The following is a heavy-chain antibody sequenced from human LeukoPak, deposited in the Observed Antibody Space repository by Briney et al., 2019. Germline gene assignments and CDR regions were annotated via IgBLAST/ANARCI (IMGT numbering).Heavy chain of an antibody. CDR1: GGTFSSYA. CDR2: IIPIIGTA. Sequence: SVKVSCKASGGTFSSYAISWVRQAPGQGLEWMGGIIPIIGTANYAQKFQGRVTITADESTSTAYMELSSLRSEDTAVYYCARVQRYYYGMDVWGQGTTVTVSS. CDR3: ARVQRYYYGMDV. J-gene: IGHJ6*02. V-gene: IGHV1-69*13.